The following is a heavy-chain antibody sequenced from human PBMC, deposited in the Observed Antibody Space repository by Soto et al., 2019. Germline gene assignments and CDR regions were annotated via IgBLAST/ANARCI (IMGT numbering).Heavy chain of an antibody. V-gene: IGHV3-15*07. Sequence: EVQLVESGGGLVKPGGSLRLSCAASGFTFSNAWMNWVRQAPGKGLEWVGRIKSKTDGGTTDYAAPVKGRFTISRDDSKNTLYLQRNSRKTEATAVYYCPTLGLYGRLDPWGQGTLVTVSS. J-gene: IGHJ5*02. CDR3: PTLGLYGRLDP. D-gene: IGHD4-17*01. CDR2: IKSKTDGGTT. CDR1: GFTFSNAW.